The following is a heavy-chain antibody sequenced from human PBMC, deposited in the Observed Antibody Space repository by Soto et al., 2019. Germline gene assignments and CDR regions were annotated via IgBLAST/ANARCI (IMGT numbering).Heavy chain of an antibody. J-gene: IGHJ4*02. Sequence: GGSLRLSCAASGFTFSSYAMSWVRQAPGKGLEWVSAISGSGGSTYYADSVKGRFTISRDNSKNTLYLQMNSLRAEDTAVYYCAKALHTATIYRGSIFDYWGQGTLVTVSS. CDR1: GFTFSSYA. V-gene: IGHV3-23*01. CDR3: AKALHTATIYRGSIFDY. CDR2: ISGSGGST. D-gene: IGHD5-12*01.